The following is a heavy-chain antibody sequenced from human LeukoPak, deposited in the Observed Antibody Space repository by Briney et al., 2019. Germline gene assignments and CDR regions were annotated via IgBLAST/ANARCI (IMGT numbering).Heavy chain of an antibody. D-gene: IGHD1-26*01. CDR3: ARDVGAIPS. V-gene: IGHV4-30-4*08. J-gene: IGHJ4*02. CDR1: GGSISSGDYY. CDR2: IYYSGST. Sequence: SETLSLICTVSGGSISSGDYYWRWIRQPPGKGLEWIRYIYYSGSTYYNPSLKSRVTISVDTSKNQFSLKLSSVTAAATAVYYCARDVGAIPSWGQGTLVTVSS.